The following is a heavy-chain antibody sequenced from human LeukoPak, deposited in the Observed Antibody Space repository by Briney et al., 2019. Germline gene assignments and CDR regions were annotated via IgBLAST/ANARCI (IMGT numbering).Heavy chain of an antibody. CDR3: ARPTPDSSGFYYDY. CDR1: GFTFSSFG. D-gene: IGHD3-22*01. CDR2: ISYDGNNQ. Sequence: KPGGSLRLSCAASGFTFSSFGMHWLRQAPGKGLEWLGVISYDGNNQYYADSVKGRFTISRDNSKSTVSLQIDSLRLEDTAVYYCARPTPDSSGFYYDYWGQGTLVTVSS. J-gene: IGHJ4*02. V-gene: IGHV3-30*03.